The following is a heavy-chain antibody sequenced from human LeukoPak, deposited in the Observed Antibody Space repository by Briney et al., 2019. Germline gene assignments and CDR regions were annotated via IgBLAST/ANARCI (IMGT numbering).Heavy chain of an antibody. CDR3: ARGNSYGQVDFDY. CDR2: INPNSGGT. Sequence: ASVKVSCKASGYTFTGYYMHWVRQAPGQGLEWMGRINPNSGGTNYAQKFQGRVTMTRDTSISTAYMELSRLRSDDTAVYYSARGNSYGQVDFDYWGQGTLVTVSS. V-gene: IGHV1-2*06. CDR1: GYTFTGYY. J-gene: IGHJ4*02. D-gene: IGHD5-18*01.